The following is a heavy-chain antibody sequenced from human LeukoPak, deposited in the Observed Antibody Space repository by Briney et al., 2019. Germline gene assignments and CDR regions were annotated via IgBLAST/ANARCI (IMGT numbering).Heavy chain of an antibody. V-gene: IGHV3-21*01. CDR2: INTVATYI. D-gene: IGHD3-22*01. J-gene: IGHJ4*02. CDR3: ARLRRNGDSGGFYYYYDY. CDR1: GFTFTSFS. Sequence: GGSLRLSCAASGFTFTSFSFNWVRQAPGKGLQWVSSINTVATYIYYADSVRGRFTISRDNAKNSVYLQMDSLRAEDTGVYYCARLRRNGDSGGFYYYYDYWGQGTLVTVSS.